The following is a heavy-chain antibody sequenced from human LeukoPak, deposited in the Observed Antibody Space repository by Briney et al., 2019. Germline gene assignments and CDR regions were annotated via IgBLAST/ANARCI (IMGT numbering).Heavy chain of an antibody. J-gene: IGHJ5*02. V-gene: IGHV3-23*01. Sequence: GGSLRLSCAASGFIFSNYAMTWVRQAPGKGLEWVSGISVSGDSTLYAGSVQGRFTISRDNSKNTVYLQMNSLRAEDTATYYCAKELFTGWHGWFDPWGQGTLVTVSS. CDR2: ISVSGDST. D-gene: IGHD6-19*01. CDR3: AKELFTGWHGWFDP. CDR1: GFIFSNYA.